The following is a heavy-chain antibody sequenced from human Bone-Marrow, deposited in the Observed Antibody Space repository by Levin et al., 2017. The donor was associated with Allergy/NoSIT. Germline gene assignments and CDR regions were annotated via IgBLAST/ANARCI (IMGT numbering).Heavy chain of an antibody. J-gene: IGHJ4*02. D-gene: IGHD3-3*01. Sequence: GESLKISCAASGFTFSSYSMNWVRQAPGKGLEWVSSISSSSSYIYYADSVKGRFTISRDNAKNSLYLQMNSLRAEDTAVYYCARDSRITIFGTPLFWGQGTLVTVSS. CDR2: ISSSSSYI. CDR3: ARDSRITIFGTPLF. CDR1: GFTFSSYS. V-gene: IGHV3-21*01.